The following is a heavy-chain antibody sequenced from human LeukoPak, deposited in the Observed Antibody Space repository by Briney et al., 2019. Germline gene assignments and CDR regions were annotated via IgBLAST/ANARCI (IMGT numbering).Heavy chain of an antibody. CDR2: IKQDGSEK. V-gene: IGHV3-7*01. Sequence: GGSLRLSCAASGFTFSSYWMSWVRQAPGKGLEWVANIKQDGSEKYYVNSVKGRFTISRDNAKNSLYLQMNSLRAEDTAVYYCAELGITMIGGVWGKGTTVTISS. CDR3: AELGITMIGGV. J-gene: IGHJ6*04. D-gene: IGHD3-10*02. CDR1: GFTFSSYW.